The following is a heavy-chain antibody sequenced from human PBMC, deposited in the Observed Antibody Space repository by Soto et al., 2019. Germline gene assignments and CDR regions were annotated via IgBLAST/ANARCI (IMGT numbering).Heavy chain of an antibody. CDR2: ISSSGST. CDR1: GFNFNSYT. CDR3: AKEQSTGDFDY. J-gene: IGHJ4*02. D-gene: IGHD2-2*01. Sequence: GWSLRLSCAASGFNFNSYTINWVRQAPGKRLEWLSSISSSGSTYYADSVKGRFTISRDNSKNTLYLQMNSLRAEDTAVYYCAKEQSTGDFDYWGQGTLVTVSS. V-gene: IGHV3-23*01.